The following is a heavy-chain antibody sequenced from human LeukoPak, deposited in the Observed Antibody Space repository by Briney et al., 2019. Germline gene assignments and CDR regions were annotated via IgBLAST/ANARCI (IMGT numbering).Heavy chain of an antibody. J-gene: IGHJ5*02. V-gene: IGHV3-11*01. D-gene: IGHD3-10*01. Sequence: GGSLRLSCAASGFTFSDYYMSWFRQAPGKGLEWVSYIETSGGDTHYADSVKGRFTISRDDARNSMYLQMSGLRDEDTAVCCATSSGSSAWGQGTLVTVSS. CDR3: TSSGSSA. CDR1: GFTFSDYY. CDR2: IETSGGDT.